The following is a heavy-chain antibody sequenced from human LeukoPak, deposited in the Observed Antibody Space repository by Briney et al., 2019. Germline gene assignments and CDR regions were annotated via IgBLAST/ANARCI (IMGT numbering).Heavy chain of an antibody. J-gene: IGHJ1*01. CDR1: GGSFSGYY. CDR2: INHSGST. Sequence: PSETLSLTCAVYGGSFSGYYWSWIRQPPGKGLEWIGEINHSGSTNYNPFLKSRVTISVDTSKNQFSLKLSSVTAADTAVYYCARGLRSSSRFQHWGQGTLVTVSS. V-gene: IGHV4-34*01. D-gene: IGHD6-13*01. CDR3: ARGLRSSSRFQH.